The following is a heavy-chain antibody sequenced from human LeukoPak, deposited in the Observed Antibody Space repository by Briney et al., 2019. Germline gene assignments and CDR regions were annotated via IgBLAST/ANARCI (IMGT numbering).Heavy chain of an antibody. CDR3: AKDLRFLEWLFFDY. D-gene: IGHD3-3*01. J-gene: IGHJ4*02. CDR1: GFTFSSYA. V-gene: IGHV3-23*01. Sequence: GGSLRLSCAASGFTFSSYAMSWVRQAPGKGLEWVSAISGSGGSTYYADSVKGRFTISRDNSKNTPYLQMNSLRAEDTAVYYCAKDLRFLEWLFFDYWGQGTLVTVSS. CDR2: ISGSGGST.